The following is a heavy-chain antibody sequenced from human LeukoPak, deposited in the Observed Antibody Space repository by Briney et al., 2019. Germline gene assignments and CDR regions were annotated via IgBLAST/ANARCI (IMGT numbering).Heavy chain of an antibody. CDR2: IYYSGST. D-gene: IGHD3-22*01. CDR3: ARGLSYSSGSFVSLPRPSMGRGNWFDP. J-gene: IGHJ5*02. CDR1: GXSISSYY. Sequence: SETLSLTCTVSGXSISSYYGSWIRQPPGKGLEWIGYIYYSGSTNYNPSLKSRVTISVDTSKNQFSLKLSSVTAADTAVYYCARGLSYSSGSFVSLPRPSMGRGNWFDPWGQGTLVTVSS. V-gene: IGHV4-59*12.